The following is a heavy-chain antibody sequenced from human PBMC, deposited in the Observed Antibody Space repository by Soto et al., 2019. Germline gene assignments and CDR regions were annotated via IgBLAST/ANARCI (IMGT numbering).Heavy chain of an antibody. CDR3: ARDVRGYTGYDFGAFDI. CDR2: INAGNGYT. CDR1: GYIFTSYA. D-gene: IGHD5-12*01. J-gene: IGHJ3*02. Sequence: QVPLVQSGAEVKKPGTSVKISCKASGYIFTSYAMHWVRQVPGQRLEWMGWINAGNGYTKYSQKFQGITTITRDPSASTIYMELGSLRSEDTAVYYCARDVRGYTGYDFGAFDIWGQGTMVTVSS. V-gene: IGHV1-3*01.